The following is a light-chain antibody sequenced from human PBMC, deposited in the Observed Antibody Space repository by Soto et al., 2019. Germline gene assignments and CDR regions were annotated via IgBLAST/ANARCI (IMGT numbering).Light chain of an antibody. V-gene: IGLV1-51*01. CDR3: GTWDSSLSAGV. Sequence: QPVLIQPPSVSAAPGQKVTISCSGSSSNIGNNYVSWYQQLPGTAPKLLIYDNNKRPSGIPDRFSGSKSGTSATLGITGLQTGDEADYYCGTWDSSLSAGVFGGGTKLTVL. CDR2: DNN. J-gene: IGLJ2*01. CDR1: SSNIGNNY.